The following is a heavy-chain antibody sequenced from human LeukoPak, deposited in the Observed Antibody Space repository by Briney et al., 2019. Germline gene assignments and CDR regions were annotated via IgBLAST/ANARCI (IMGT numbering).Heavy chain of an antibody. D-gene: IGHD2-21*02. CDR3: ARPAYCGGNCYYFPDY. CDR2: ISGSGGST. CDR1: GFTFSSYG. V-gene: IGHV3-23*01. Sequence: PGGSLRLSCAASGFTFSSYGMSWVRQAPGKGLEWVSAISGSGGSTYYTDSVKGRATISRDNAKNSLYLQMNSLRAEDTAVYYCARPAYCGGNCYYFPDYWGQGTLVTVPS. J-gene: IGHJ4*02.